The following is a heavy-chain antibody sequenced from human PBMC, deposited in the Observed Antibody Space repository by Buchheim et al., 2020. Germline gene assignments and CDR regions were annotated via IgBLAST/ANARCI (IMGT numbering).Heavy chain of an antibody. CDR1: GDSVSITDW. V-gene: IGHV4-4*02. Sequence: QVQLQESGPGLVQPSGTLSLTCAVSGDSVSITDWLSWVRQPPGKGLEWLAEIHHSGTTNYNPSLRSRLTISMDKSKNQFYLKVNSVTAADTAVYYCARNPLDYWGQGTL. CDR3: ARNPLDY. CDR2: IHHSGTT. J-gene: IGHJ4*02.